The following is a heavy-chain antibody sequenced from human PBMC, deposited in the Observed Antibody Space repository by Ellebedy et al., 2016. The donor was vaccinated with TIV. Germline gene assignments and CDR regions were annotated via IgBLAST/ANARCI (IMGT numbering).Heavy chain of an antibody. CDR1: GFTFSSST. V-gene: IGHV3-30*04. Sequence: GESLKTSXAASGFTFSSSTMHRVRPAPGWGLDWVAGISFDGRAVHYADSVKGRFTISRDNSKNTLSLQMNSLRGEDSAIYYCARGPYSSGHCDAFDVWGRGTAVTVSS. CDR3: ARGPYSSGHCDAFDV. D-gene: IGHD6-19*01. CDR2: ISFDGRAV. J-gene: IGHJ3*01.